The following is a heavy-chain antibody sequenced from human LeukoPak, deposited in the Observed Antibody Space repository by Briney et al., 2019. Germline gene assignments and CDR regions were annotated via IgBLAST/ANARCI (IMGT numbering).Heavy chain of an antibody. Sequence: GGSLRLSCAASGFTFSDYYMSWIRQAPGKGLEWVSYISSSGSTIYYADSVKGRFTISRDNAKNSLYLQMNSLRAEDTAVYYCARTLKGYYCSSTSCPIWGQGTMVTVSS. D-gene: IGHD2-2*01. V-gene: IGHV3-11*04. J-gene: IGHJ3*02. CDR1: GFTFSDYY. CDR2: ISSSGSTI. CDR3: ARTLKGYYCSSTSCPI.